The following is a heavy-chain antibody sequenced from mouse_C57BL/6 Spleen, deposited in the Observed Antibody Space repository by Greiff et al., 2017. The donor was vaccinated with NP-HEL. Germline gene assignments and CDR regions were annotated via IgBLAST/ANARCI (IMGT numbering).Heavy chain of an antibody. D-gene: IGHD2-3*01. Sequence: EVKLVESGGGLVKPGGSLKLSCAASGFTFSSYAMSWVRQTPEKRLEWVATISDGGSYTYYPDNVKGRFTISSDTAKNYLYLQMVNLESEATAKYSCARYDRGWFAYWGQGTLVTVSA. CDR3: ARYDRGWFAY. V-gene: IGHV5-4*03. CDR2: ISDGGSYT. J-gene: IGHJ3*01. CDR1: GFTFSSYA.